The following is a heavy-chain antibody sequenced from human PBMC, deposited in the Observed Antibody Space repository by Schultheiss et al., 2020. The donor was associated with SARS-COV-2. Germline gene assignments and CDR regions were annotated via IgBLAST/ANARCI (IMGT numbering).Heavy chain of an antibody. CDR2: ISGSGGST. CDR1: GFTVSSNY. CDR3: ARGSGYSYGPFDY. J-gene: IGHJ4*02. V-gene: IGHV3-11*04. Sequence: GGSLRLSCAASGFTVSSNYMSWVRQAPGKGLEWVSAISGSGGSTYYADSVKGRFTISRDNAKNSLYLQMNSLRAEDTAVYYCARGSGYSYGPFDYWGQGTLVTVAS. D-gene: IGHD5-18*01.